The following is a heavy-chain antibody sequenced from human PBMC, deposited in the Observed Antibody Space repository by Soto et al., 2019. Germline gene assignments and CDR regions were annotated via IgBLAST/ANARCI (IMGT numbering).Heavy chain of an antibody. V-gene: IGHV6-1*01. D-gene: IGHD3-10*01. CDR3: ASADSAATNAALDM. J-gene: IGHJ3*02. CDR1: GDSVSSNRAA. CDR2: TYYRSRWST. Sequence: VQLQQSGPGLVKPSQTLSLTCAISGDSVSSNRAAWGWIRQSPSRCLEWLGRTYYRSRWSTDYADSLKSRITSNPDTYRNQASMQLNSVTPEDTAVYYCASADSAATNAALDMWGPGTMVTVSS.